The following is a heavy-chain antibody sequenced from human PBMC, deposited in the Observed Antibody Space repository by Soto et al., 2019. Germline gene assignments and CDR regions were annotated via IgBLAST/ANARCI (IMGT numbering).Heavy chain of an antibody. CDR1: GGSFSGYY. CDR3: AREPGIAAAGWFDP. D-gene: IGHD6-13*01. J-gene: IGHJ5*02. Sequence: SETLSLTCAVYGGSFSGYYWSWIRQPPGKGLEWIGEINHSGSTNYNPSLKSRVTISVDTSKNQFSLKLSSVTAADTAVYYCAREPGIAAAGWFDPWGQGTLVTVS. CDR2: INHSGST. V-gene: IGHV4-34*01.